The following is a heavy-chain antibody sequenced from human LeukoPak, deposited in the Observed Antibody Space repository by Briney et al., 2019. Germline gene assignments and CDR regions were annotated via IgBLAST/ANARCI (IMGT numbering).Heavy chain of an antibody. CDR1: GFTFSGYS. Sequence: GGSLRLSCTASGFTFSGYSMNWIRQAPGKGPEWVAVISYDGSNKYYADSVKGRFTISRDNSKNTLYLQMNSLRAEDTAVYYCAIDPNWGTHSWGQGVLVTVSS. CDR3: AIDPNWGTHS. V-gene: IGHV3-30*03. CDR2: ISYDGSNK. D-gene: IGHD7-27*01. J-gene: IGHJ4*02.